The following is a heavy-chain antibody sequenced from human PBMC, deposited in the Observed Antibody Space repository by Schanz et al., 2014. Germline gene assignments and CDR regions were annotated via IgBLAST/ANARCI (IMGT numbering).Heavy chain of an antibody. CDR3: ATETYSSSWCFDY. D-gene: IGHD6-13*01. V-gene: IGHV3-21*02. J-gene: IGHJ4*02. CDR1: GFTFSSYT. CDR2: ISSTSTYL. Sequence: LVESGGGVVQPGRSLRLSCAASGFTFSSYTMKWVRQAPGKGLEWVSSISSTSTYLYYADSVKGRFTISRDSARNSLYLQMSSLRAEDTAVYYCATETYSSSWCFDYWGPGTLVTVSS.